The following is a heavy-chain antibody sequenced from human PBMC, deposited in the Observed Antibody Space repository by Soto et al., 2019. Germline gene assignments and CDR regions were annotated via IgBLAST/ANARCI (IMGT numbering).Heavy chain of an antibody. CDR1: GLTVSGNY. D-gene: IGHD7-27*01. J-gene: IGHJ4*02. V-gene: IGHV3-53*01. Sequence: EVQLVESGGGWIHPGGSLRLSCAASGLTVSGNYMGWVRQAPGKGLEWVSGIYSDGSTIDADSVKGRFTIFRDNSKNTLYLQMNSLRAEDTAVYHCARASSRWGSEAAYWGQGTLVTVSS. CDR3: ARASSRWGSEAAY. CDR2: IYSDGST.